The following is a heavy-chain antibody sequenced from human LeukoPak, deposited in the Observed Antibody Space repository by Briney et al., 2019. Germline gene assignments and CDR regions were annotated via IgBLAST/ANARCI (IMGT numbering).Heavy chain of an antibody. D-gene: IGHD6-13*01. CDR3: ARHRYSSSWYYGELDP. V-gene: IGHV4-59*08. Sequence: SETLSLTCTVSGGSISSYYWSWIRQPPGKGLEWIGYIYYSGSPNYNPSLKSPVAISVHTSKNQFSLKLSSVTAADTAVYYCARHRYSSSWYYGELDPWGQGTLVTVSS. CDR1: GGSISSYY. J-gene: IGHJ5*02. CDR2: IYYSGSP.